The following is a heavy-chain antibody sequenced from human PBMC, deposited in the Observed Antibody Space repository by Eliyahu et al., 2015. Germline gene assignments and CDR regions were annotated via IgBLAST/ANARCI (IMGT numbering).Heavy chain of an antibody. D-gene: IGHD5-12*01. CDR1: GFTFSNHW. J-gene: IGHJ4*02. Sequence: ASGFTFSNHWMSWVRQAPGRGLEWVANIKQDGSEIYYVDSVKGRTTISRDNTKNALYLQMNSLRVEDTAVYYCARQYYSDNDKSGYRHFDYWGQGTLVTVST. CDR2: IKQDGSEI. V-gene: IGHV3-7*05. CDR3: ARQYYSDNDKSGYRHFDY.